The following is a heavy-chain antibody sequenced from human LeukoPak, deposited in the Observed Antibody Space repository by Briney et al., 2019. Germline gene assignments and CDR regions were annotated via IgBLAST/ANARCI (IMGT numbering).Heavy chain of an antibody. CDR3: ATRRCTGTSCYLDY. J-gene: IGHJ4*02. CDR1: GFTFSNYA. D-gene: IGHD2-2*01. Sequence: GGSLRLSCAASGFTFSNYAMSWVRQAPGKGLEWVSAITGSGDTTYYADSVKGRFAISRDNSKHTVYLQMNSLRAEDTAVYYCATRRCTGTSCYLDYWGQGTLVTVSS. CDR2: ITGSGDTT. V-gene: IGHV3-23*01.